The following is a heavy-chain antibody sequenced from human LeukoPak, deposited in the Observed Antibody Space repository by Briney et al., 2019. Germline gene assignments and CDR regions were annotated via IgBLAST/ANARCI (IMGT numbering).Heavy chain of an antibody. Sequence: ASVKVSCKASGYTFTSYYMHWVRQAPGQGLEWMGIINPSGGSTSYAQKLQGRVTMTRDTSTSTVYMELSSLRSEDTAVYYCARDYGDYVAFDIWGQGTMVTVSS. CDR1: GYTFTSYY. J-gene: IGHJ3*02. V-gene: IGHV1-46*01. D-gene: IGHD4-17*01. CDR3: ARDYGDYVAFDI. CDR2: INPSGGST.